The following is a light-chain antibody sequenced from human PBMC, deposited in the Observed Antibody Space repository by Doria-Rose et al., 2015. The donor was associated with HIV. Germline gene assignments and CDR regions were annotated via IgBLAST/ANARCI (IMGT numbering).Light chain of an antibody. J-gene: IGKJ1*01. CDR3: HQYGTSWT. V-gene: IGKV3-20*01. CDR1: QSFGSTY. Sequence: TQSPGTLSLSPGERATLSCRAGQSFGSTYLAWYQQKPGQAPSLLIYDGSTRATGIPDRFSASGSGTDFTLTINRLEPEDFALYYCHQYGTSWTFGQGTKVEI. CDR2: DGS.